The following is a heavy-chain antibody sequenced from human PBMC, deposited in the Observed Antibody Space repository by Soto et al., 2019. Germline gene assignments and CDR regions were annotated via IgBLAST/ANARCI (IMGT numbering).Heavy chain of an antibody. J-gene: IGHJ4*02. CDR2: IYRGGGT. V-gene: IGHV3-53*01. D-gene: IGHD6-19*01. Sequence: GSLRLSCAASGFSVSGSYMGWVRQAPGKGLEWVSVIYRGGGTYYVDSVKGRFTISRDNSENTLYLQMNSLRADDTAVYYCARGWGSAWLQFFDSWGQGALGTVSS. CDR1: GFSVSGSY. CDR3: ARGWGSAWLQFFDS.